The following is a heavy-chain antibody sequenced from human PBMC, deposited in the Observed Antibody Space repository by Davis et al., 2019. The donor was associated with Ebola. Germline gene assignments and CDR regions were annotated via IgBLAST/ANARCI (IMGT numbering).Heavy chain of an antibody. CDR1: VGYLSSHP. V-gene: IGHV1-69*13. J-gene: IGHJ4*02. Sequence: SVKVSCKTSVGYLSSHPISWVRQAPRQGLEWMGGIIPIFDTPHHAQKFQGRITITADASTSTAYMELSSLRSEDTATYFCARDFDGGNYYFDYWGPGTPVTVSS. D-gene: IGHD3-9*01. CDR3: ARDFDGGNYYFDY. CDR2: IIPIFDTP.